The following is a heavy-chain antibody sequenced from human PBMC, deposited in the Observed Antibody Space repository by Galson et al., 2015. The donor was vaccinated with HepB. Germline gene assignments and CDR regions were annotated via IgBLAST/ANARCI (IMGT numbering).Heavy chain of an antibody. Sequence: SVKVSCKVSGSTLTELSMHWVRQAPGKGLEWMGGFDPEDGETIYAQKFQGRVTMTEDTSTDTAYMELSSLRSEDTAVYYCATDNYYDSSGPRYWGQGTLVTVSS. D-gene: IGHD3-22*01. CDR3: ATDNYYDSSGPRY. CDR2: FDPEDGET. J-gene: IGHJ4*02. CDR1: GSTLTELS. V-gene: IGHV1-24*01.